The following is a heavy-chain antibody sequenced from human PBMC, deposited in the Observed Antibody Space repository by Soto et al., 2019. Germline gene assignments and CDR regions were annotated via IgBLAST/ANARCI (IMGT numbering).Heavy chain of an antibody. D-gene: IGHD2-21*02. CDR1: GYTFSTYG. J-gene: IGHJ4*02. CDR2: ISGFNGDT. V-gene: IGHV1-18*04. Sequence: ASVKVSCKASGYTFSTYGISWVRQAPGQGLEWLGWISGFNGDTNYAQKFQGRVSMTTDTSTTTVYLEVRSLNSDDSAMYYCARDADVLTAPPGDYWGQGTLVTVSS. CDR3: ARDADVLTAPPGDY.